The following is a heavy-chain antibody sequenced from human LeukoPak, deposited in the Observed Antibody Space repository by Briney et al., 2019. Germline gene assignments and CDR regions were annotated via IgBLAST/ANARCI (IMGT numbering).Heavy chain of an antibody. D-gene: IGHD6-13*01. V-gene: IGHV4-59*08. CDR3: ARGPGSGWSPHYFDY. J-gene: IGHJ4*02. CDR2: IYYSGST. CDR1: GGSISSYY. Sequence: SETLSLTCTVSGGSISSYYWSWIRQPPGKGLEWIGYIYYSGSTNYNPSLKSRVTISVDTSKNQFSLKLSSVTAADTAVYYCARGPGSGWSPHYFDYWGQGTLVTVSS.